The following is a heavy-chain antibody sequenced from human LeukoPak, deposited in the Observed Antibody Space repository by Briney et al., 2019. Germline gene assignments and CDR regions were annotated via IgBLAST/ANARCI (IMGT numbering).Heavy chain of an antibody. D-gene: IGHD3-22*01. CDR3: ARVAYYYDSSGLGGDAFDI. V-gene: IGHV1-3*01. CDR1: GYTFTSYA. J-gene: IGHJ3*02. CDR2: INAGNGNT. Sequence: ASVKVSCKASGYTFTSYAMHWVRQAPGQRLEWMGWINAGNGNTKYSQKFQGRVTITRDTSASTAYMELSSLRSEDTAVYYCARVAYYYDSSGLGGDAFDIWGQGTMVTVSS.